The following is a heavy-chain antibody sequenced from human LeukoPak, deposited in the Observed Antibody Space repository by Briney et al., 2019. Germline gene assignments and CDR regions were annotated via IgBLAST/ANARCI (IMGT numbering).Heavy chain of an antibody. CDR3: ARDRTPSDYASDI. V-gene: IGHV4-61*08. CDR1: SGSVSSGGYY. J-gene: IGHJ3*02. D-gene: IGHD2-21*01. CDR2: VYYSGST. Sequence: PSETLSLTCTVSSGSVSSGGYYWSWIRQPPGKGLEWIGYVYYSGSTNYNPSLKSRVTISVDTSKNEFSLKLSSVTAADTAVYYCARDRTPSDYASDIWGQGTMVTVSS.